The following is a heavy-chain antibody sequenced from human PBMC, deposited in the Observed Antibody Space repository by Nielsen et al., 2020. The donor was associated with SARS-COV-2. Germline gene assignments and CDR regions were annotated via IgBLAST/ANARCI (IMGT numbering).Heavy chain of an antibody. Sequence: GESLKISCAASGFTFSSYGMHWVRQAPGKGLEWVAVISYDGSNKYYADSVKGRFTISRDNSKNTLYLQMSSLRAEDTAVYYCAKESGETSLLWFGESTFFDYWGQGTLVTVSS. CDR2: ISYDGSNK. J-gene: IGHJ4*02. V-gene: IGHV3-30*18. CDR1: GFTFSSYG. CDR3: AKESGETSLLWFGESTFFDY. D-gene: IGHD3-10*01.